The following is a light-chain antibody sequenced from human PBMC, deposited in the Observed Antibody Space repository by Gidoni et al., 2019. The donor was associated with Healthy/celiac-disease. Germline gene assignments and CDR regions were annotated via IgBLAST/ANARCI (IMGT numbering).Light chain of an antibody. Sequence: DIQMTKSPASLSASVGDRLTITCRASQSIGSYLNCYQQKPGKAPTLLIYAASSLQSGVRSRFSGSGAGTDFTLTISSLQPEDFATDYCQQSYSTPPYTFGQGTKLEIK. CDR2: AAS. J-gene: IGKJ2*01. CDR1: QSIGSY. CDR3: QQSYSTPPYT. V-gene: IGKV1-39*01.